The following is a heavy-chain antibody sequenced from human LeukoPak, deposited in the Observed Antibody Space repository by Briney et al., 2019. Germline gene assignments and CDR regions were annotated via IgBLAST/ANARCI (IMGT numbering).Heavy chain of an antibody. D-gene: IGHD2-2*01. Sequence: KPSETLSLTCTVSGGSISGRSYYWGWLRQPPGKXXXXXXXXXXSGSTYYNPPLKSRVTISVDTSKNQFSLNVISVTAADTAVYYCARGRYCSDNSCYGNWFDPWGQGTLVTVSS. CDR1: GGSISGRSYY. CDR3: ARGRYCSDNSCYGNWFDP. CDR2: XXXSGST. J-gene: IGHJ5*02. V-gene: IGHV4-39*01.